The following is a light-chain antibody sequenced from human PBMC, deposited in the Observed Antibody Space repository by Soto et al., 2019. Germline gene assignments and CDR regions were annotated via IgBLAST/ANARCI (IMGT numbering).Light chain of an antibody. CDR3: QQRSNWRLT. J-gene: IGKJ4*01. CDR2: DAS. Sequence: EIVLTQSPATQSLSPGERATLSCRASQSVSSYLAWYQQKPGQAPRLLIYDASNRATGIPARFSGSGSGTDFTLTISSLEPEDFAVYYCQQRSNWRLTFGGGTKVEIK. CDR1: QSVSSY. V-gene: IGKV3-11*01.